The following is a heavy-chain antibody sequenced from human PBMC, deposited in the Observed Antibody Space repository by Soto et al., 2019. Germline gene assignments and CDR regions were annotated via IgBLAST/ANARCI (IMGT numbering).Heavy chain of an antibody. D-gene: IGHD3-22*01. Sequence: PGGSLRLSCAASGFTFSGYGMHWVRQAPGKGLEWVAVMSYDGSNKDYADSVKGRFTISRDNSKNTLYLQMNSLRAEDTAVYYGAKSPNYYDSSGYLRLWGQGTLVTVSS. CDR1: GFTFSGYG. J-gene: IGHJ4*02. V-gene: IGHV3-30*18. CDR2: MSYDGSNK. CDR3: AKSPNYYDSSGYLRL.